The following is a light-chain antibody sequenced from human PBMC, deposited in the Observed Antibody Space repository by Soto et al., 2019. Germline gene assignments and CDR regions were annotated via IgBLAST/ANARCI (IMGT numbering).Light chain of an antibody. J-gene: IGKJ1*01. CDR3: QQYDNSPWT. CDR1: QSVSSSY. Sequence: EIVLTQSPGTLTLSPGEGATLSCRASQSVSSSYLAWYQQKPGQAPRLLIYGASSRATGIPDRFSGGGSGTDFTLTISRLEPEYFAVYYCQQYDNSPWTFGQGTMVEI. V-gene: IGKV3-20*01. CDR2: GAS.